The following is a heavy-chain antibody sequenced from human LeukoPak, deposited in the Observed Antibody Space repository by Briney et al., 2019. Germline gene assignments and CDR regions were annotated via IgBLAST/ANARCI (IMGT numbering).Heavy chain of an antibody. CDR3: AREGGRDGYNYFDY. CDR1: GGSISSGGYY. Sequence: SEPLSLTCTVSGGSISSGGYYWSWIRQHPGKGLEWIGYVYYSGSTYYNPSLKSRVTISVDTSKNQFSLRLSSVTAADTAVYYCAREGGRDGYNYFDYWGQGTLVTVSS. V-gene: IGHV4-31*03. D-gene: IGHD5-24*01. CDR2: VYYSGST. J-gene: IGHJ4*02.